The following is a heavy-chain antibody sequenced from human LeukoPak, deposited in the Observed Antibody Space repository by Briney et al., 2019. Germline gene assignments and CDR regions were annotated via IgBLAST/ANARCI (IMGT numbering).Heavy chain of an antibody. CDR1: GFTFSSYW. CDR3: ARGDGGYYDSSGYPLDY. D-gene: IGHD3-22*01. Sequence: GGSLRLSCAASGFTFSSYWMSWVRQAPGKGLEWVANIKQDGSEKYYADSVKGRFTISRDNAKNSLYLQMNSLRAEDTAVYYCARGDGGYYDSSGYPLDYWGQGTLVTVSS. J-gene: IGHJ4*02. CDR2: IKQDGSEK. V-gene: IGHV3-7*01.